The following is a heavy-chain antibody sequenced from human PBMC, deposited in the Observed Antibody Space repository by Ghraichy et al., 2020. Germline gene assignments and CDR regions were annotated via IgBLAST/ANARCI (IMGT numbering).Heavy chain of an antibody. Sequence: GGSLRLSCAASGFTFSSYGMHWVRQAPGKGLEWVAVIWYDGSNKYYADSVKGRFTISRDNSKNTLYLQMNSLRAEDTAVYYCARDSVVVVTAGAFDIWGQGTMVTVSS. CDR2: IWYDGSNK. CDR3: ARDSVVVVTAGAFDI. J-gene: IGHJ3*02. D-gene: IGHD2-21*02. V-gene: IGHV3-33*01. CDR1: GFTFSSYG.